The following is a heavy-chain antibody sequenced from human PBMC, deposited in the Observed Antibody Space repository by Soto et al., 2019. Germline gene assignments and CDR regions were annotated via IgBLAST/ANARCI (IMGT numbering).Heavy chain of an antibody. CDR3: ARQSLNGDSDY. Sequence: SETLSLTCTVSGGSISSSSYYWGWIRQPPGKGLEWIGTVYYSGSTYYNPSLKSRVTISVDTSKNQFSLKLSSVTAADTAVYYCARQSLNGDSDYWGQGTLVTVSS. CDR1: GGSISSSSYY. CDR2: VYYSGST. V-gene: IGHV4-39*01. D-gene: IGHD4-17*01. J-gene: IGHJ4*02.